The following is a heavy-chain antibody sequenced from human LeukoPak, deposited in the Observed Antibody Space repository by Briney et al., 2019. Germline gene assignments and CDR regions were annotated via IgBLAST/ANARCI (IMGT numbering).Heavy chain of an antibody. J-gene: IGHJ4*02. V-gene: IGHV1-18*01. CDR3: VRVVGVNDY. CDR1: GYTFTSCG. Sequence: ASVKVSCKASGYTFTSCGIRWGRQPPGQGLGGRGWIGAYNGNTNYAQKLQGRVTMTTDTSTSTAYRELRSLRSGDTAVYYCVRVVGVNDYWGQGTLVTVSS. CDR2: IGAYNGNT. D-gene: IGHD3-16*01.